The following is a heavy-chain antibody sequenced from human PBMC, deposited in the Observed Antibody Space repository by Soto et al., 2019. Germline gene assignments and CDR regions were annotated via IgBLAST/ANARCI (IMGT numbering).Heavy chain of an antibody. CDR2: IYYSGST. CDR1: GGSISSGGYY. J-gene: IGHJ4*02. CDR3: AREYTFGGVIVIDY. V-gene: IGHV4-31*03. D-gene: IGHD3-16*02. Sequence: PSETLSLTCTVSGGSISSGGYYWSWIRQHPGKGLEWIGYIYYSGSTYYNPSLKSRVTISVDTSKNQFSLKLSSVTVADTAVYYCAREYTFGGVIVIDYWGQGTLVTVSS.